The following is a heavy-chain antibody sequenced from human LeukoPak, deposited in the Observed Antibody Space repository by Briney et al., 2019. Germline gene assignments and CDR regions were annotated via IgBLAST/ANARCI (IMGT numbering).Heavy chain of an antibody. D-gene: IGHD6-6*01. CDR1: GFTFSTSG. J-gene: IGHJ6*02. CDR3: ARDRSSGTYYYYGMDV. Sequence: PGGSLRLSCAASGFTFSTSGMHWVRQAPGKGLEWVAVISYDGSNKYNADSVKGRLAISRDNSRNTLYLQMNSLRTEDTAVYYCARDRSSGTYYYYGMDVWGQGTTVTVSS. CDR2: ISYDGSNK. V-gene: IGHV3-30*03.